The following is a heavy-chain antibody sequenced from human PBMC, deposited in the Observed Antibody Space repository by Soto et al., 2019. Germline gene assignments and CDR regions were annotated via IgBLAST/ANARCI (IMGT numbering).Heavy chain of an antibody. CDR2: ISTSGGTK. CDR1: GFTFSNFD. D-gene: IGHD6-13*01. J-gene: IGHJ1*01. V-gene: IGHV3-23*01. Sequence: EVQLLESGGGLVQPGGSLRLSCAASGFTFSNFDMSWVRQAPGKGLEWVSGISTSGGTKYYADSVKGRFTSSRDNSKNTLYLQMTSLRAEDTAVYYCSTGRAAPAHWGQCTLVTVSS. CDR3: STGRAAPAH.